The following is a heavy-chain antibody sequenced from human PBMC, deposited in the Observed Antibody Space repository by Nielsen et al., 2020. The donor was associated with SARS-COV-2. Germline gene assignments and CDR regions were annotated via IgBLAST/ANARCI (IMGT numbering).Heavy chain of an antibody. CDR2: IRSKANSYAT. V-gene: IGHV3-73*01. CDR3: TRLGSSSWY. CDR1: GFTFSGSA. J-gene: IGHJ4*02. Sequence: GGSLRLSCAASGFTFSGSAMHWVRQAPGKGLEWVGRIRSKANSYATAYAASVKGRFTISRDDSKNTAYLQMNSLKTEDTAVYYCTRLGSSSWYWGQGTLVTVSS. D-gene: IGHD6-13*01.